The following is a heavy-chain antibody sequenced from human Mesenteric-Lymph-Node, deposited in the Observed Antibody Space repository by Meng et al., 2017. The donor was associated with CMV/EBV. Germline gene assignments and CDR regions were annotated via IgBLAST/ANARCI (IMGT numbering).Heavy chain of an antibody. CDR2: ISYDGTNK. D-gene: IGHD3-3*01. CDR3: ARDRRYYDFWSGYSPRGMDV. V-gene: IGHV3-30-3*01. CDR1: GFTFSSYA. J-gene: IGHJ6*02. Sequence: GESLKISCAASGFTFSSYAMHWVRQAPGKGLEWVAAISYDGTNKYYVDSVKGRLTISRDNSQNTLYLQMNSLRPEDTAVYYCARDRRYYDFWSGYSPRGMDVWGQGTTVTVSS.